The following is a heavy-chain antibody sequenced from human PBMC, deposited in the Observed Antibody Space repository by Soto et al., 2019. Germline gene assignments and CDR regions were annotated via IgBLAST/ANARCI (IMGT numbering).Heavy chain of an antibody. D-gene: IGHD2-15*01. J-gene: IGHJ6*02. CDR1: GFTFSSYA. CDR3: AREGGVGYCSGGSCYSPEPAYYYYGMDV. V-gene: IGHV3-30-3*01. CDR2: ISYDGSNK. Sequence: QVQLVESGGGVVQPGRSLRLSCAASGFTFSSYAMHWVRQAPGKGLEWVAVISYDGSNKYYADSVKGRFTISRDNSKNTLYLQMNSLRAEDTAVYYCAREGGVGYCSGGSCYSPEPAYYYYGMDVWGQGTTVTVSS.